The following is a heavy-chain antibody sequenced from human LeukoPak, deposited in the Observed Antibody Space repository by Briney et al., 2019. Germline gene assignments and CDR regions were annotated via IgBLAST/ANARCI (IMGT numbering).Heavy chain of an antibody. Sequence: SQTLSLTCTVSGGSISSGSYYWSWLPQPAGMGLEWIGRIYTSGSTNYNPSLKSRVTISVDTSKTQFSLKLSSVTAADTAVYYCARVSWFPGTSYYYIDVWGKGTTVTVSS. CDR1: GGSISSGSYY. CDR2: IYTSGST. D-gene: IGHD1-1*01. CDR3: ARVSWFPGTSYYYIDV. J-gene: IGHJ6*03. V-gene: IGHV4-61*02.